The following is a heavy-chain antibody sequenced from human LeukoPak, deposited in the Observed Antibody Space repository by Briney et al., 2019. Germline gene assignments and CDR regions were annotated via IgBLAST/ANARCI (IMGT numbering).Heavy chain of an antibody. Sequence: SETLSLTCTVSGGSISGYYWSWLRQPPGKGLEWIGYIYTSGSTNYNPSLKSRVTISVDTSKHQFSLGLSSVTAADTAMYFCARAYSRSYSHFDDWGQGTLVTVSS. D-gene: IGHD1-26*01. CDR3: ARAYSRSYSHFDD. CDR2: IYTSGST. CDR1: GGSISGYY. V-gene: IGHV4-4*09. J-gene: IGHJ4*02.